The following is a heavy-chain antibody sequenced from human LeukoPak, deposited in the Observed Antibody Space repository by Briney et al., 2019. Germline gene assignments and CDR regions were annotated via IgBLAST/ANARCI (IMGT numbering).Heavy chain of an antibody. D-gene: IGHD1-26*01. CDR1: GGSISSYH. J-gene: IGHJ4*02. Sequence: PSETLSLTCTVSGGSISSYHWSWIRQPPGKGLEWIGYIYYSGSTNYNPSLKSRVTISVDTSKNQFSLKLSSVTAADTAVYYCASGSYYSAFDYWGQGTLVTVSS. CDR2: IYYSGST. V-gene: IGHV4-59*01. CDR3: ASGSYYSAFDY.